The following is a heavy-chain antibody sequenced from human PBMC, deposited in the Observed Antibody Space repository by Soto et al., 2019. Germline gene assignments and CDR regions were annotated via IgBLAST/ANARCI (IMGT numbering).Heavy chain of an antibody. CDR2: IYYSGST. D-gene: IGHD3-9*01. J-gene: IGHJ5*02. CDR1: GGSISSYY. V-gene: IGHV4-59*01. Sequence: SETLSLTCTVSGGSISSYYWSWIRQPPGKGLEWIGYIYYSGSTNYNPSLKSRVTISVDTSKNQFSLKLSSVTAADTAVYYCGRGASDYDILTGYYRPWWFDPWGQGTQVTVSS. CDR3: GRGASDYDILTGYYRPWWFDP.